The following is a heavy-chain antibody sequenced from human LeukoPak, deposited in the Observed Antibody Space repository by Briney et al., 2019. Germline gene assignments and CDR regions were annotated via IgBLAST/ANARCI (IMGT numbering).Heavy chain of an antibody. CDR2: IYWNDDK. J-gene: IGHJ5*02. CDR3: GYRNGREVWWNNYFDP. CDR1: GFSLSTNGVG. D-gene: IGHD1-26*01. V-gene: IGHV2-5*01. Sequence: ESGPTLVNPAQTLTLTCTFSGFSLSTNGVGVGWIRQPPGKALEWLALIYWNDDKRYNASLKSRLTITKDTSKNQVVLTMTNVDPVDTATYYCGYRNGREVWWNNYFDPWGQGTLVTVSS.